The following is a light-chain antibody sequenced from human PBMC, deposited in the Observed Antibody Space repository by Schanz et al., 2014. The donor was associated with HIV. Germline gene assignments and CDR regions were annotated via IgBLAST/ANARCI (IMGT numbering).Light chain of an antibody. CDR2: AAS. CDR3: LQHNSYPLT. J-gene: IGKJ4*01. V-gene: IGKV1-9*01. CDR1: QGISSY. Sequence: DIQMTQSPSFVSASVGDRVTITCRASQGISSYLAWYQQKPGKAPKLLIYAASNLQSGVPSRFSGSGAGTEFTLTISSLQPEDFATYYCLQHNSYPLTFGGGTKVEIK.